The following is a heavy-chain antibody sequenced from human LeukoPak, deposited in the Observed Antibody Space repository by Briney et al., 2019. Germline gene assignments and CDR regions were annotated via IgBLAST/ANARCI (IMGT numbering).Heavy chain of an antibody. J-gene: IGHJ4*02. V-gene: IGHV4-59*01. D-gene: IGHD3-3*01. CDR1: SGSISSYY. CDR3: ARGELTLED. CDR2: IYYSGST. Sequence: SETLSLTCTVSSGSISSYYWSWIRQPPGKGLEWIGYIYYSGSTNYNPSLKSRVTISVDTSKNQFSLKLSSVTAADTAVYYCARGELTLEDWGKGTLVTVSS.